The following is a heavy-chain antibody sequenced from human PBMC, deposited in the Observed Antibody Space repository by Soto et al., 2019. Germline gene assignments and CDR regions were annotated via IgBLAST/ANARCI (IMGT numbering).Heavy chain of an antibody. D-gene: IGHD3-9*01. CDR2: IVVGSGNT. CDR3: AADFYDILTGTNWFDP. J-gene: IGHJ5*02. V-gene: IGHV1-58*01. Sequence: SVKVSCKASGFTFTSSAVQWVRQARGQRLEWIGWIVVGSGNTNYAQKFQERVTITRDMSTSTAYMELSSLRSEDTAVYYCAADFYDILTGTNWFDPWGQGXLVTVYS. CDR1: GFTFTSSA.